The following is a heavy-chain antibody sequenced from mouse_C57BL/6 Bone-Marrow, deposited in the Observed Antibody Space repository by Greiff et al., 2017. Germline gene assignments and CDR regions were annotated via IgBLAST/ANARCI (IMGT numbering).Heavy chain of an antibody. J-gene: IGHJ2*01. Sequence: VQLQQSGAELVRPGASVKLSCTASGFNIKDDYMHWVKQRPEQGLEWIGWIDPENGDTEYASKFQGKATITADTSSNTAYLQLSSLTSEDTAVYYCTPITTGYYFDYWGQGTTLPVSS. CDR2: IDPENGDT. D-gene: IGHD2-4*01. CDR1: GFNIKDDY. CDR3: TPITTGYYFDY. V-gene: IGHV14-4*01.